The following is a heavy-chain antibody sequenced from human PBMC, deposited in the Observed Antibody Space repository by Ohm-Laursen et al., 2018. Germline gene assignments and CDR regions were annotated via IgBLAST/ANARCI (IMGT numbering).Heavy chain of an antibody. CDR3: ARQPKNSFDY. CDR2: INPNSDGT. Sequence: SVKVSCNASGGTFSSYAISWVRQAPGQGLEWMGWINPNSDGTSYAQKFQGRVTMTRDTSISTAYMELTSLISDDTAVYYCARQPKNSFDYWGQGTLVTVSS. CDR1: GGTFSSYA. V-gene: IGHV1-2*02. J-gene: IGHJ4*02.